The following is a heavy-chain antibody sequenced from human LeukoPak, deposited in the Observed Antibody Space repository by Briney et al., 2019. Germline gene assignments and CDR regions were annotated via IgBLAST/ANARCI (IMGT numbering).Heavy chain of an antibody. CDR1: GFTFGDYA. Sequence: GGSLRLSCTASGFTFGDYAMSWVRQAPGKGLEWVAVISYDGSNKYYADSVKGRFTISRDNSKNTLYLQMNSLRAEDTAVYYCAKDSYSNGWYPTEYFDYWGQGTLVTVSS. CDR2: ISYDGSNK. J-gene: IGHJ4*02. D-gene: IGHD6-19*01. CDR3: AKDSYSNGWYPTEYFDY. V-gene: IGHV3-30*04.